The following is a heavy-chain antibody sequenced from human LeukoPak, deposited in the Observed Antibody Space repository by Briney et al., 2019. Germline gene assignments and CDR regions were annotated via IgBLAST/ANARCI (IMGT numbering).Heavy chain of an antibody. CDR2: IKQDGSEK. D-gene: IGHD6-19*01. Sequence: GGSLRLSCAASGFTFSSYWMSWVRLAPGKGLEWVANIKQDGSEKYYVDSVKGRFTISRDNAKNSLYLQMNSLRAEDTAVYYCARDGVLSVAGYYYYYGMDVWGKGTTVTVSS. V-gene: IGHV3-7*03. CDR1: GFTFSSYW. J-gene: IGHJ6*04. CDR3: ARDGVLSVAGYYYYYGMDV.